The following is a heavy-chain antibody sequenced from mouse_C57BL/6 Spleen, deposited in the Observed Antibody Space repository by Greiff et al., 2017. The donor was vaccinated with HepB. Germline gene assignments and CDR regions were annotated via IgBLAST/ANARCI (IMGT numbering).Heavy chain of an antibody. CDR3: TRGLYYGSSYPAWFAY. CDR1: GYTFTSYW. D-gene: IGHD1-1*01. V-gene: IGHV1-5*01. J-gene: IGHJ3*01. Sequence: SGTVLARPGASVKMSCKTSGYTFTSYWMHWVKQRPGQGLEWIGAIYPGNSDTSYNQKFKGKAKLTAVTSASTAYMELSSLTNEDSAVYYCTRGLYYGSSYPAWFAYWGQGTLVTVSA. CDR2: IYPGNSDT.